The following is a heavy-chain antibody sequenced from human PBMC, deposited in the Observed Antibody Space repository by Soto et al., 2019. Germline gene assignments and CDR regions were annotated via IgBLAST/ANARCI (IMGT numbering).Heavy chain of an antibody. CDR2: INPNSGGT. J-gene: IGHJ4*02. Sequence: ASVKVSCKVSGYTLTYYMHWVRQAPGQGLEWMGWINPNSGGTNYAQNFQGRVTMTRDTSISTVYMELNSLKTEDTAIYYCVRTTYFSDSSVYTRFFDYWGQGTLVTVSS. CDR3: VRTTYFSDSSVYTRFFDY. D-gene: IGHD3-22*01. CDR1: GYTLTYY. V-gene: IGHV1-2*02.